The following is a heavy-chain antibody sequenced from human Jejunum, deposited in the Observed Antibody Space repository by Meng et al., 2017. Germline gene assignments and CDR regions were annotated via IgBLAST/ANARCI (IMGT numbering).Heavy chain of an antibody. V-gene: IGHV3-21*01. CDR2: ISRSSSYI. J-gene: IGHJ4*02. CDR3: ARGEWELPDDY. Sequence: LKISCAASGFTFSSFAMNWFRQAPGKGLEWVSSISRSSSYIYYTDSVKGRFTVSRDNAKNLLFLHMNSLRADDTAVDFCARGEWELPDDYWGQGTLVTVSS. D-gene: IGHD2-2*01. CDR1: GFTFSSFA.